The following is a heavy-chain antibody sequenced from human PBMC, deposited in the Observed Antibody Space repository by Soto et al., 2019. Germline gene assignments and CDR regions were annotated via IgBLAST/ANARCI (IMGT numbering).Heavy chain of an antibody. CDR3: ARVDHKELRPPHYYYGMDV. D-gene: IGHD1-7*01. CDR2: ISSSGSTI. CDR1: GFTFSDYY. V-gene: IGHV3-11*01. J-gene: IGHJ6*02. Sequence: QVQLVESGGGLVKPGGSLRLSCAASGFTFSDYYMSWIRQAPGKGLEWVSYISSSGSTIYYADSVKGRFTISRDNAKNXLXXQMNSLRAEDTAVYYCARVDHKELRPPHYYYGMDVWGQGTTVTVSS.